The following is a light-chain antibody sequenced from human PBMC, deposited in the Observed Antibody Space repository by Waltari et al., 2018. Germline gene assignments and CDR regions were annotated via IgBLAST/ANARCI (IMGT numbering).Light chain of an antibody. CDR2: AAS. CDR3: QQSYSNPLT. V-gene: IGKV1-39*01. CDR1: KSISSF. J-gene: IGKJ4*02. Sequence: DIQMPQSPSFLSASVGRSVTITCRASKSISSFLNWYQQKLGKAPKLLIYAASSLQSGVPSRFSGSGSGTDFTLTISSLQPEDFATYYCQQSYSNPLTFGGGTKVEIK.